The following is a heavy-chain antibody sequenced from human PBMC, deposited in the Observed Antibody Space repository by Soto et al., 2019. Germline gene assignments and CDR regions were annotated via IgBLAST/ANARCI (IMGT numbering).Heavy chain of an antibody. J-gene: IGHJ4*02. CDR3: ARAPGIAAPSHFDY. CDR1: GGSISSYY. Sequence: PSETLSLTCTVSGGSISSYYWSWIRQPPGKGLEWIGYIYYSGSTNYNPSLKSRVTISVDTSKNQFSLKLSSVTASDTAVYYCARAPGIAAPSHFDYWGQGTLVTVSS. V-gene: IGHV4-59*01. CDR2: IYYSGST. D-gene: IGHD6-13*01.